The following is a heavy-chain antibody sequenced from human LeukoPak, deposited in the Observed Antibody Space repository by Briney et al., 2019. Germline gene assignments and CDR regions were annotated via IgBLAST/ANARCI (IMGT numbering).Heavy chain of an antibody. Sequence: GASVKVSCKVSGYTLTELSMHWVRQAPGKGLEWMGGFDPEDGETIYAQKFQGRVTMTEDTSTDTAYMELSSLRSEDTAVYYCAKDLDLFTGKAPFHYWGQGTLVTVSS. D-gene: IGHD3-9*01. CDR1: GYTLTELS. CDR2: FDPEDGET. V-gene: IGHV1-24*01. J-gene: IGHJ4*02. CDR3: AKDLDLFTGKAPFHY.